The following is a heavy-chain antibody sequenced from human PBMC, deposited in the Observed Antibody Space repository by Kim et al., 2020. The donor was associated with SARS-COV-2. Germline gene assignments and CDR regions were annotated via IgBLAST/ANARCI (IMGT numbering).Heavy chain of an antibody. CDR3: ARHGNASGRITIFGVVILNWFDP. J-gene: IGHJ5*02. CDR1: GGSISSSSYY. D-gene: IGHD3-3*01. Sequence: SETLSLTCSASGGSISSSSYYWGWLRQTPGKGLEWIGSIYYSGSTNYNPTLKSRVTISVDTSKDQFSLKLSSVTAADTAVYYCARHGNASGRITIFGVVILNWFDPWGQGTLVTVSS. CDR2: IYYSGST. V-gene: IGHV4-39*01.